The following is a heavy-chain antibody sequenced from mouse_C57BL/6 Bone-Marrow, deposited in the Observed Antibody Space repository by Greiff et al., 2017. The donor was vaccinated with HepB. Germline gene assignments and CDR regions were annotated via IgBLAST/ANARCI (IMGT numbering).Heavy chain of an antibody. D-gene: IGHD1-1*01. CDR1: GYTFTSYW. V-gene: IGHV1-69*01. J-gene: IGHJ4*01. Sequence: QVQLQQPGAELVMPGASVKLSCKASGYTFTSYWMHWVKQRPGQGLEWIGELDPSDSYTNYNQKFKGKSTLTLDKSSSTAYMQLSSLTSEDSAVYYCARSLLRYAMDYWGQGTSVTVSS. CDR2: LDPSDSYT. CDR3: ARSLLRYAMDY.